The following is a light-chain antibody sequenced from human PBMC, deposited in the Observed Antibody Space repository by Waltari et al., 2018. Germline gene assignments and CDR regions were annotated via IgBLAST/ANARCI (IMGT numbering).Light chain of an antibody. CDR1: SSNIGSNY. J-gene: IGLJ2*01. CDR2: RNK. CDR3: AAWDDGLSVV. Sequence: QSVLTQPPSASGTPGQRVTISCSGSSSNIGSNYVYWYQQLPGTAPKLLIYRNKQRPSGVPDRFSGSKSGTSASLAISGRRSEDEADYYCAAWDDGLSVVFGGGTKLTVL. V-gene: IGLV1-47*01.